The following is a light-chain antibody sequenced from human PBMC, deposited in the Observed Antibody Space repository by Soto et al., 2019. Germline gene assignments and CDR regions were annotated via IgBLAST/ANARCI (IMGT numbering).Light chain of an antibody. Sequence: ETLLTQSPGTLSLSPGERATLSCRASQSVGGSSLAWYQQRPGQAPRLLIYDTSNRATGIPDRFSGSGSGTDLTLAISRLEPEDFAVYYCQQYHNSPRTGVQGTKVDI. CDR2: DTS. CDR1: QSVGGSS. CDR3: QQYHNSPRT. V-gene: IGKV3-20*01. J-gene: IGKJ1*01.